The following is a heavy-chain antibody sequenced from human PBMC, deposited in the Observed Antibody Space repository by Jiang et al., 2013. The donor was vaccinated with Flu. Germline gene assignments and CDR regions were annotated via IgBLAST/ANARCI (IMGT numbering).Heavy chain of an antibody. D-gene: IGHD2-8*02. CDR3: GRLPRGGAWWGARDAFDT. CDR1: GDSVSSDSAA. CDR2: TYYRSRWHN. V-gene: IGHV6-1*01. J-gene: IGHJ3*02. Sequence: QTLSLTCAISGDSVSSDSAAWNWIRQSPSRGLEWLGRTYYRSRWHNEYAMSVKGRITISPDTSKNQFSLQLNSVTPEDTAVYYCGRLPRGGAWWGARDAFDTWGQGTKVTASS.